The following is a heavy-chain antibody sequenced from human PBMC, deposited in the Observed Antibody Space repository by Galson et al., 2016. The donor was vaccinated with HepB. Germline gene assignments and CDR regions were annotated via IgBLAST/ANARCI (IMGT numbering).Heavy chain of an antibody. J-gene: IGHJ5*02. CDR1: GFTFSSYS. CDR2: ISSSSSTI. CDR3: ASRYSYGYGIDP. Sequence: SLRLSCAASGFTFSSYSMNWVRQAPGKGLEWVSYISSSSSTIYYADSVKGRFTISRDNAKNSLYLQMNSLRDEDTAVYYCASRYSYGYGIDPWGQGTLVTFSS. D-gene: IGHD5-18*01. V-gene: IGHV3-48*02.